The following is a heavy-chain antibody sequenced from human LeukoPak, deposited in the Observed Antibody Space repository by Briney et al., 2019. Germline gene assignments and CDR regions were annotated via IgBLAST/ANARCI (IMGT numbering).Heavy chain of an antibody. CDR3: ARGGADYDPWDYYGMDV. J-gene: IGHJ6*02. Sequence: SETLSLTCTVSGGSISSYYWSWIRQPAGKGLEWIGRIYTSGSTNYNPSLKSRFPMSVETSKNQFSLKLSAVTAADTAVYYCARGGADYDPWDYYGMDVWGQGTTVTVSS. CDR1: GGSISSYY. CDR2: IYTSGST. D-gene: IGHD3-16*01. V-gene: IGHV4-4*07.